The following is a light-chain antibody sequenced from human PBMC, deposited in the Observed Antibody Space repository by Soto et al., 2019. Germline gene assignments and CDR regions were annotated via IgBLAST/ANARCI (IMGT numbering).Light chain of an antibody. V-gene: IGKV2-24*01. CDR1: RSLEHSDGHTY. CDR2: EIS. CDR3: MQTTELPWT. Sequence: IVMTQTPLSSPVTLGQPVSISCRSSRSLEHSDGHTYLSWLHQRPGQPPRLLIYEISNRFSGVPDRFSGSGAGADFTLRISRVEPEDVGLYYCMQTTELPWTFGQGTKVEIK. J-gene: IGKJ1*01.